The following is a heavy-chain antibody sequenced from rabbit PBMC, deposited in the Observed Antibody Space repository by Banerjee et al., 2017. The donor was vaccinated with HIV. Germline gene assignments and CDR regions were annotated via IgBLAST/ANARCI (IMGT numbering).Heavy chain of an antibody. CDR2: IDPVFGSI. D-gene: IGHD8-1*01. Sequence: QSLEESGGDLVKPGGSLKVSCKASGFDFSNYGVSWVRQAPGKGLEWIGYIDPVFGSIHYASWVNGRFTISDHNAQNTLYLQLNSLTAADTATYFCARGGSTYYTGYFNLWGQGTLVTVS. J-gene: IGHJ4*01. CDR3: ARGGSTYYTGYFNL. V-gene: IGHV1S7*01. CDR1: GFDFSNYG.